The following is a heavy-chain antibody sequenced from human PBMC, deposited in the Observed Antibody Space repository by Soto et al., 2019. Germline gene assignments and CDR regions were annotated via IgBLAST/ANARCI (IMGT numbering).Heavy chain of an antibody. CDR2: IIPIFGTA. J-gene: IGHJ6*02. Sequence: QVQLVQSGAEVKKPGSSVKVSCKASGGTFSSYAISWVRQAPGQGLEWMGGIIPIFGTADYAQKFQGRVTMTADESTSTAYVELSSRRSEDTAVYYCASHSGSSPEGRYYYNMDVWGQGTTVTVSS. CDR3: ASHSGSSPEGRYYYNMDV. D-gene: IGHD1-26*01. CDR1: GGTFSSYA. V-gene: IGHV1-69*12.